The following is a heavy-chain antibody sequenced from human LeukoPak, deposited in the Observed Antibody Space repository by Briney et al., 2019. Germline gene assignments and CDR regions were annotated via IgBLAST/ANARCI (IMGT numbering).Heavy chain of an antibody. Sequence: GGSLRLSCSASGFTFSSYAMHWVRQAPGKGLEYVSAISSNGGSTYYADSVKGRFTISRDNSKNTLYLQMSSLRAEDTAVYYCVRPYCSSTSCYFDYWGQGTLVTVSS. CDR1: GFTFSSYA. J-gene: IGHJ4*02. V-gene: IGHV3-64D*09. CDR2: ISSNGGST. D-gene: IGHD2-2*01. CDR3: VRPYCSSTSCYFDY.